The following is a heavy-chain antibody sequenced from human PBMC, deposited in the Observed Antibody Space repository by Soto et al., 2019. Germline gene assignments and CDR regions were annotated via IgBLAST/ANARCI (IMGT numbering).Heavy chain of an antibody. Sequence: PGGSLRLSCAASGFTSNDHGMHWVRQAPGKGLEWVSAISGSGGSTYYADSGKGRFTISRDNSKNTLYLQMNSLRAEDTAVYYCAKDRITRITIFGVVIQHWGQGTLVTVSS. J-gene: IGHJ1*01. D-gene: IGHD3-3*01. CDR1: GFTSNDHG. V-gene: IGHV3-23*01. CDR3: AKDRITRITIFGVVIQH. CDR2: ISGSGGST.